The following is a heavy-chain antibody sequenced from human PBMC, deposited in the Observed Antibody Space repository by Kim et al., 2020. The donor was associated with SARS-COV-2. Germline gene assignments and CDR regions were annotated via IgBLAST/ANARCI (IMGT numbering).Heavy chain of an antibody. Sequence: GGSLRLSCAASGFTFSNDWMHWVRQAPGKGLVWVSRINGDGSTINYADSVKGRFTISRDNAKNTLYLQMNSLRDEDTAVYYCARRYYSGSYYYFDYWGQGTRVTVSS. CDR1: GFTFSNDW. J-gene: IGHJ4*02. D-gene: IGHD1-26*01. CDR3: ARRYYSGSYYYFDY. V-gene: IGHV3-74*01. CDR2: INGDGSTI.